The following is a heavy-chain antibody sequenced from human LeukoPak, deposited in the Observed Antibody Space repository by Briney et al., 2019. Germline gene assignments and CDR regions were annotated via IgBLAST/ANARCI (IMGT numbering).Heavy chain of an antibody. CDR1: GYSFTNYW. CDR3: ARHESPFCGGDCYPGDY. V-gene: IGHV5-51*01. J-gene: IGHJ4*02. Sequence: GESLKISCKGSGYSFTNYWIGWVRQMPGKGLEWMGIIHPDDSDTRYSPSFQGQVTISADKSISTAYLQWSSLKASDTAMYYCARHESPFCGGDCYPGDYWGQGTLVTVSS. D-gene: IGHD2-21*02. CDR2: IHPDDSDT.